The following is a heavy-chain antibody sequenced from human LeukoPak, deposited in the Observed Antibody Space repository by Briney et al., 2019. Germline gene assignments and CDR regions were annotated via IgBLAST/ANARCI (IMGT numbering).Heavy chain of an antibody. J-gene: IGHJ6*02. CDR2: ISAYNGNT. CDR3: ARETNSSGWWLPYYYYGMDV. Sequence: ASVKVSCKASGYTFTSYGISWVRQAPGQGLEWMGWISAYNGNTNYAQKLQGRVTMTTDTSTSTAYMELRSLRSDDTAVYYCARETNSSGWWLPYYYYGMDVWGQGTTATVSS. D-gene: IGHD6-19*01. CDR1: GYTFTSYG. V-gene: IGHV1-18*01.